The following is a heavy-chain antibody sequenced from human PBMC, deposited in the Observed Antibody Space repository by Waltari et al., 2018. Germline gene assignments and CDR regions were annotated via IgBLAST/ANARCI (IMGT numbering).Heavy chain of an antibody. CDR3: ARKDSTYYYDSSGYHCDY. J-gene: IGHJ4*02. D-gene: IGHD3-22*01. CDR1: GYSFTSYW. CDR2: IYPGDADT. V-gene: IGHV5-51*01. Sequence: EVQLVQSGAEVKKPGESLKISCKGSGYSFTSYWIGWVRQMPGKGLEWMGIIYPGDADTRYSPSFQGQVTISADKSISTAYLQWSSLKASDTAMYYCARKDSTYYYDSSGYHCDYWGQGTLVTVSS.